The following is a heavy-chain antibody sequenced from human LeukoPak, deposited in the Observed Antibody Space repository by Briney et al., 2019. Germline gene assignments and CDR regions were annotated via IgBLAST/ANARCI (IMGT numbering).Heavy chain of an antibody. Sequence: SQTLSLTCAISGDSVSSNSVAWNWVRQSPSRGLEPLGRTYYRSRWYNDYEVSVKSRITINPDTSKNQFSLQLNSVTPEDTAVYYCARDHDYGDYGTYEDYWGQGTLVTVSS. D-gene: IGHD4-17*01. CDR2: TYYRSRWYN. V-gene: IGHV6-1*01. CDR3: ARDHDYGDYGTYEDY. CDR1: GDSVSSNSVA. J-gene: IGHJ4*02.